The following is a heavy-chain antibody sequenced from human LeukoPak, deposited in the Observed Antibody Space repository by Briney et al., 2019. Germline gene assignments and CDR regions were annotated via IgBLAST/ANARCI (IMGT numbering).Heavy chain of an antibody. CDR2: IIPIFGTA. J-gene: IGHJ4*02. CDR1: GGTFSSYA. V-gene: IGHV1-69*05. CDR3: ARGPRVAAAGMLLDY. Sequence: GASVKVSCKASGGTFSSYAISWVRQAPRQGLERMGGIIPIFGTANYAQKFQGRVTITTDESTSTAYMELSSLRSEDTAVYYCARGPRVAAAGMLLDYWGQGTLVTVSS. D-gene: IGHD6-13*01.